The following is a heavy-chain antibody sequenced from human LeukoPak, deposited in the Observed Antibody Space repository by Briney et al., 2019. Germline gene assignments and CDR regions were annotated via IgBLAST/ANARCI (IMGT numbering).Heavy chain of an antibody. CDR3: AKSKIPAAVIPFDP. J-gene: IGHJ5*02. Sequence: PGKSLRLSCTASGFTFSGYAMHWVRRAPGKGLEWVAFISYEGSDKYYADSVKGRFTISRDNSKNTVYLQMNSLRPEDTAAYYCAKSKIPAAVIPFDPWGQGSLVTVSS. V-gene: IGHV3-30*04. CDR2: ISYEGSDK. CDR1: GFTFSGYA. D-gene: IGHD6-13*01.